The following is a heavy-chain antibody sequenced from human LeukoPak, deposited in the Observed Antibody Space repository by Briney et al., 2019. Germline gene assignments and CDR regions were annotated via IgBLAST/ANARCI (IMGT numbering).Heavy chain of an antibody. J-gene: IGHJ6*03. D-gene: IGHD6-19*01. Sequence: GGSLRLSCAASGFTFSSYGMHWVREAPGKGLEWVAFIRDDGSNKYYADSVKGRFTISRDNSKNTLYLQMNSLRAEDTAVYYCARVGDSSGWSYYYYMDVWGKGTTVTVSS. CDR2: IRDDGSNK. V-gene: IGHV3-30*02. CDR1: GFTFSSYG. CDR3: ARVGDSSGWSYYYYMDV.